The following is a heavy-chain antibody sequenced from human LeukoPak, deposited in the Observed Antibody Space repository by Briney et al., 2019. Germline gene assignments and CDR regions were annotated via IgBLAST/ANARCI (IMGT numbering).Heavy chain of an antibody. D-gene: IGHD3-9*01. J-gene: IGHJ4*02. CDR1: GFTFSSYI. Sequence: GGSLRLSCTASGFTFSSYIMIWVRQTPGKGLEWVSSIAGGGGYIYYADSVKGRFTISRDNAKNSLYLQMNSLRAEDTAVYYCAKFRLSNYDILTGYYYYFDYWGQGTLVTVSS. CDR3: AKFRLSNYDILTGYYYYFDY. CDR2: IAGGGGYI. V-gene: IGHV3-21*01.